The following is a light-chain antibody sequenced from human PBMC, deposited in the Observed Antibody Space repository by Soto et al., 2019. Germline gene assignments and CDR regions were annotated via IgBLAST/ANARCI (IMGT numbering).Light chain of an antibody. V-gene: IGKV1-39*01. Sequence: DIQMPQSPSSLSASVSERFPITCRASQSVRSYLNWYQQKPGKAPKLLIYAASSLQSGVPSRFSGSGSGTDFTLTISSLQPEDFATYYCQQSYSTPWTVGQGTKVDIK. CDR3: QQSYSTPWT. J-gene: IGKJ1*01. CDR2: AAS. CDR1: QSVRSY.